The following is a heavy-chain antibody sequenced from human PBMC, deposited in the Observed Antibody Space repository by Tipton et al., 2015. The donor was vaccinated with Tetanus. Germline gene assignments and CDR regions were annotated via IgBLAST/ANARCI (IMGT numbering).Heavy chain of an antibody. D-gene: IGHD3-9*01. J-gene: IGHJ4*02. V-gene: IGHV4-31*02. CDR3: ARVRRGLDNYDILTGPSDY. Sequence: LRLSCTVSGGSISSGGYYWSWIRQHPGKGLEWIGYIYYSGSTYYNPSLKSRVTISVDTSKNQFSLKLSSVTAADTAVYYCARVRRGLDNYDILTGPSDYWGQGTLVTVSS. CDR1: GGSISSGGYY. CDR2: IYYSGST.